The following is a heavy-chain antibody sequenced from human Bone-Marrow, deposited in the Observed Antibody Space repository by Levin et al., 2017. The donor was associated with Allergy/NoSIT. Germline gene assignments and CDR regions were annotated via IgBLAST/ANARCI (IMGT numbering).Heavy chain of an antibody. CDR1: GGTFSSYA. CDR2: IIPIFGTA. Sequence: GASVKVSCKASGGTFSSYAISWVRQAPGQGLEWMGGIIPIFGTANYAQKFQGRVTITADESTSTAYMELSSLRSEDTAVYYCATSGVVGVLEYYGMDVWGQGTTVTVSS. D-gene: IGHD1-26*01. J-gene: IGHJ6*02. V-gene: IGHV1-69*13. CDR3: ATSGVVGVLEYYGMDV.